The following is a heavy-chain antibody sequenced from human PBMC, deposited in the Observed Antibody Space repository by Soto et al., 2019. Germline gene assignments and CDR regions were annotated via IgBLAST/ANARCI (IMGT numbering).Heavy chain of an antibody. CDR2: INAGTGDT. V-gene: IGHV1-3*01. J-gene: IGHJ3*02. CDR1: GYTFTSYA. Sequence: QVHLVQSGAEVKKPGASVKVSCKASGYTFTSYAIHWVRQAPGQRLEWMGWINAGTGDTKYSQKFQGRVTITRDTSATTAYMELSSLRSEDTAVYDCARPLGYCNSIYCWHAFDIWGQGTMVTVSS. D-gene: IGHD2-2*03. CDR3: ARPLGYCNSIYCWHAFDI.